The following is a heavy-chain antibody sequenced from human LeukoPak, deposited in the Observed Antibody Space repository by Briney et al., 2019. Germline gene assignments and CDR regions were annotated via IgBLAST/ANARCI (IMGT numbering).Heavy chain of an antibody. CDR2: IYTSGST. CDR1: GGSISSYY. V-gene: IGHV4-4*07. CDR3: ASFRYNWNYDNWFDP. J-gene: IGHJ5*02. Sequence: ETLSLTCTVSGGSISSYYWSWIRQPAGKGLEWIGRIYTSGSTNYNPSLKSRVTISVDTSKNQFSLKLSSVTAADTAVYYYASFRYNWNYDNWFDPWGQGTLVTVSS. D-gene: IGHD1-7*01.